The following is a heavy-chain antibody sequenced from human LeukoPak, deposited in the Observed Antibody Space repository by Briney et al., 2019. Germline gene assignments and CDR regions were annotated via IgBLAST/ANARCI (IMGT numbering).Heavy chain of an antibody. CDR2: ISSSGSTI. CDR3: AELGITMIGGV. J-gene: IGHJ6*04. V-gene: IGHV3-48*04. CDR1: GFTFNRYT. Sequence: GGSLRLSCAASGFTFNRYTMNWVRQAPGKGLEWVSYISSSGSTIYYADSVKGRFTISRDNAKNSLYLQMNSLRAEDTAVYYCAELGITMIGGVWGKGTTVTISS. D-gene: IGHD3-10*02.